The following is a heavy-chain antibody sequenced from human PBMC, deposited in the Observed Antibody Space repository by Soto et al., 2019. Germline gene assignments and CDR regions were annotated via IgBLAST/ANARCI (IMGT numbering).Heavy chain of an antibody. Sequence: SVKVSCKAFGGAFSSNAISWMRQAPGQGLEWIGTISPIFGSAACAQRFQGRVTITADTSISTAYMELSRLRSDDTAVYYCARSRGIAGAGTHAFDTWGQGTMVTVSS. CDR1: GGAFSSNA. V-gene: IGHV1-69*06. CDR2: ISPIFGSA. CDR3: ARSRGIAGAGTHAFDT. D-gene: IGHD6-19*01. J-gene: IGHJ3*02.